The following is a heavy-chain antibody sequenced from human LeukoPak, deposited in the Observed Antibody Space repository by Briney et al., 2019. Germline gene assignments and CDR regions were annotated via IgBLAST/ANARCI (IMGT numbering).Heavy chain of an antibody. CDR1: GGSISSYY. Sequence: PSETLSLTCTVSGGSISSYYWSWIRQPPGKGLEWIGYIYYSGSTYYNPSLKSRVTISVDTSKNQFSLKLSSVTAADTAVYYCASKGLRYFDWFAFDIWGQGTMVTVSS. CDR2: IYYSGST. CDR3: ASKGLRYFDWFAFDI. J-gene: IGHJ3*02. V-gene: IGHV4-59*01. D-gene: IGHD3-9*01.